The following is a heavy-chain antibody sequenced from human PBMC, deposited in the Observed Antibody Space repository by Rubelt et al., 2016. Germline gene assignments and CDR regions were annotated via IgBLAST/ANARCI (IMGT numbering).Heavy chain of an antibody. J-gene: IGHJ5*02. CDR1: GGSISSSDW. D-gene: IGHD1-26*01. CDR2: IHHSGST. CDR3: ARKGDAIRGSGSYGRMFHP. Sequence: QVQPQESGPGLVKPSGTLSLTCVVSGGSISSSDWWSWVRQPPGKGLEWIGEIHHSGSTNYNPTLKSRVSLSVDKSKNQFSLELSSVTAADTAVYYCARKGDAIRGSGSYGRMFHPWGQGSLVIVSS. V-gene: IGHV4-4*02.